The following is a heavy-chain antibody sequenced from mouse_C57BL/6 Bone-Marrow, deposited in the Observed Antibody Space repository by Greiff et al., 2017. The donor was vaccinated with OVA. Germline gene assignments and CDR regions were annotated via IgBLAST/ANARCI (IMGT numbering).Heavy chain of an antibody. CDR2: IRLKSDNYAT. V-gene: IGHV6-3*01. J-gene: IGHJ3*01. CDR3: TGQDDYGWYAY. CDR1: GFTFSNYW. D-gene: IGHD2-4*01. Sequence: EVKVEESGGGLVQPGGSMKLSCVASGFTFSNYWMNWVRQSPEKGLEWVAQIRLKSDNYATHYAESVKGRFTISRDDSKSSVYLHMNNLRAEDTGIYYCTGQDDYGWYAYWGQGTLVTVSA.